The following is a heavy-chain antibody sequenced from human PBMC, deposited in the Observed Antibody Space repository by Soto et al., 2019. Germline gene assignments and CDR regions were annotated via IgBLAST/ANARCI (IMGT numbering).Heavy chain of an antibody. J-gene: IGHJ4*02. CDR1: GGSISSSSYY. CDR2: IYYNGGT. V-gene: IGHV4-39*01. Sequence: KPSETLCLTCTVSGGSISSSSYYWDWIRQPPGKGLEWIGSIYYNGGTYHNPSLKSRVTISVDTSRNQFSLKLSSVTAADTAVYYCARHGHRVSSGFDYWGQGTLVTVSS. CDR3: ARHGHRVSSGFDY. D-gene: IGHD6-19*01.